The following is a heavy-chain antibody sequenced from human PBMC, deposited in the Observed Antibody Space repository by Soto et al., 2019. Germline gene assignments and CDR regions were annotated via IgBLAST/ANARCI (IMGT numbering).Heavy chain of an antibody. Sequence: ASLKVSCNSSGYTLTSNGIIWVRQAPGQGLEWMGWISAYNGNTNYAQKLQGRVTMTTDTSTSTAYMELRSLRSDDTAVYYCARPTFGGAINAFDIWGQGTMVNVSS. CDR1: GYTLTSNG. J-gene: IGHJ3*02. CDR3: ARPTFGGAINAFDI. CDR2: ISAYNGNT. V-gene: IGHV1-18*04. D-gene: IGHD3-16*02.